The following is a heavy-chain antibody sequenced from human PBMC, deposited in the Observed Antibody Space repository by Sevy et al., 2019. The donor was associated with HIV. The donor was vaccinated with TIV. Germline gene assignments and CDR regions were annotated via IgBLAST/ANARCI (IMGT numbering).Heavy chain of an antibody. D-gene: IGHD3-22*01. CDR2: IGTAGDT. CDR1: GFTFSSYD. CDR3: ARAFRRVYYDSSGYDY. V-gene: IGHV3-13*01. J-gene: IGHJ4*02. Sequence: GGSLRLSCAASGFTFSSYDMHWVRQATGKGLEWVSAIGTAGDTYYPGSVKGRFTISRENAKNSLYLQMNSLRAGDTAVYYCARAFRRVYYDSSGYDYWGQGTLVTVSS.